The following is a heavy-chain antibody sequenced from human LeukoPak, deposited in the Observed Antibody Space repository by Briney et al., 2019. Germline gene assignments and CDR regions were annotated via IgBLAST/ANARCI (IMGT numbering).Heavy chain of an antibody. D-gene: IGHD6-19*01. CDR1: GSTFSSYS. V-gene: IGHV3-48*02. CDR3: ARDYRSSSGWTVDY. J-gene: IGHJ4*02. Sequence: PGGSLRLSCAASGSTFSSYSMNWVRQAPGKGLEWVSYISSGGNTIYYADSVKGRFTISRDNAKNSLFLQMHSLRDEDTAVYYCARDYRSSSGWTVDYWGQGTLVTVSS. CDR2: ISSGGNTI.